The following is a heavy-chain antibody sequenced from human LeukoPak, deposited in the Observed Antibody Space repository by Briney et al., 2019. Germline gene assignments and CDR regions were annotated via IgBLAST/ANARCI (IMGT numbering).Heavy chain of an antibody. Sequence: GASVKVSCKASGYTFTSYDINWVRQATGQGLEWMGWMNPNSGNTGYAQKFQGRVTMTRNTSIGTAYMELSSLRSEDTAVYYRARDRRGKTAGILNWFDPWGQGTLVTVSS. D-gene: IGHD6-13*01. J-gene: IGHJ5*02. CDR3: ARDRRGKTAGILNWFDP. V-gene: IGHV1-8*01. CDR2: MNPNSGNT. CDR1: GYTFTSYD.